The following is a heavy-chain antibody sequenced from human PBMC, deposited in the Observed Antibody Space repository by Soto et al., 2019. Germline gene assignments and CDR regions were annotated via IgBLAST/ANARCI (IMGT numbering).Heavy chain of an antibody. Sequence: ASVKVSCKASGSTFASYGISWVRQAPGQGLEWMGWISAYNGNTNYAQKFQGRVTMTTDTFTRTAYMEVRSLRSDDTAVYYCAREGTCSSTICPTYSTFGMYVFGQGTTVTVSS. J-gene: IGHJ6*02. CDR3: AREGTCSSTICPTYSTFGMYV. CDR2: ISAYNGNT. CDR1: GSTFASYG. V-gene: IGHV1-18*01. D-gene: IGHD2-2*01.